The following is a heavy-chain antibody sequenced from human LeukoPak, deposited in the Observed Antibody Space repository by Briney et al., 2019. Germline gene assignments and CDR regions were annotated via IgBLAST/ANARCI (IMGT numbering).Heavy chain of an antibody. CDR3: ARSKTTVTPPYYYYYYMDV. D-gene: IGHD4-17*01. CDR2: IYYSGST. CDR1: GGSISSSSYY. J-gene: IGHJ6*03. Sequence: SETLSLTCTVSGGSISSSSYYWGWIRQPPGKGLEWIGSIYYSGSTNYNPSLKSRVTISVDTSKNQFSLKLSSVTAADTAVYYCARSKTTVTPPYYYYYYMDVWGKGTTVTISS. V-gene: IGHV4-39*07.